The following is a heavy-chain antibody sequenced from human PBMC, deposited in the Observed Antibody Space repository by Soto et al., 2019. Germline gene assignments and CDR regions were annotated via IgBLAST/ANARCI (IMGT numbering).Heavy chain of an antibody. D-gene: IGHD3-10*01. CDR2: IIPIFGTA. J-gene: IGHJ4*02. CDR3: ATSLRAITMVRWYFDY. CDR1: GGTSSSYA. V-gene: IGHV1-69*13. Sequence: ASVKVSCKASGGTSSSYAISWVRQAPGQGLEWMGGIIPIFGTANYAQKFQGRVTITADESTSTAYMELSSLGSEDTAVYYCATSLRAITMVRWYFDYWGQGTLVIVSS.